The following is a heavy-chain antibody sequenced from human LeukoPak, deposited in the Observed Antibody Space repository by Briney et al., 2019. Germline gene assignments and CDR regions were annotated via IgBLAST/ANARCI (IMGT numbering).Heavy chain of an antibody. CDR2: ISGSATGS. Sequence: GGSLRLSCEASGFMFTSYALAWVRQSPGKGLEWVAGISGSATGSYYADSVQGRFTISRDNSKNTLSLQMNSLKVEDTALYYCARYCGGDCNYYYGLDVWGQGTTVIVSS. CDR3: ARYCGGDCNYYYGLDV. J-gene: IGHJ6*02. D-gene: IGHD2-21*02. CDR1: GFMFTSYA. V-gene: IGHV3-23*01.